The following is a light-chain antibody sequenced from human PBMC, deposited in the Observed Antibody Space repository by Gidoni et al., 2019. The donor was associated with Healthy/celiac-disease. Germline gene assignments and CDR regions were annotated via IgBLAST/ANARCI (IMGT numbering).Light chain of an antibody. J-gene: IGKJ2*01. CDR2: GAS. Sequence: EIVMTQAPATLSVSPGERATLSCRASQSVSSNLAWYQQQPGQAPRLLIYGASTRATGIPARSSGSGSGTEFTLTISILQSEDFAVYYCQQYNNWPPYTFGQXTKLEIK. CDR3: QQYNNWPPYT. CDR1: QSVSSN. V-gene: IGKV3-15*01.